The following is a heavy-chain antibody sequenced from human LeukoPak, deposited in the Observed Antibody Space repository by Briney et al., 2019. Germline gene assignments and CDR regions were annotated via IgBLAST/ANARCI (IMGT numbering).Heavy chain of an antibody. J-gene: IGHJ4*02. CDR2: IYTSWTT. D-gene: IGHD3-10*01. CDR1: GVSVTSSN. V-gene: IGHV4-4*07. Sequence: PSETLSLTCTLSGVSVTSSNWSWIRQPAGTGLEWVGHIYTSWTTNNPSLRRRVIMSVDTSKNQFSLKLISVTAADTGVYYCARDDYLGSGRRSGFFDYWGQGILVTVSP. CDR3: ARDDYLGSGRRSGFFDY.